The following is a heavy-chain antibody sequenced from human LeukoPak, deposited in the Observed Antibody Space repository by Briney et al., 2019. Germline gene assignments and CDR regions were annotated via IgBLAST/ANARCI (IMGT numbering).Heavy chain of an antibody. J-gene: IGHJ4*02. V-gene: IGHV3-23*01. Sequence: GGSLRLSCAASGFTFSSYAMSWVRQAPGKGLEWVSAIASGGGTYDSDSVKGRFTISRDNSKNTLYLQMNSLRAEDTAVYYCAKDNGSSSWYVPFDYWGQGTLVTVSS. CDR2: IASGGGT. CDR1: GFTFSSYA. CDR3: AKDNGSSSWYVPFDY. D-gene: IGHD6-13*01.